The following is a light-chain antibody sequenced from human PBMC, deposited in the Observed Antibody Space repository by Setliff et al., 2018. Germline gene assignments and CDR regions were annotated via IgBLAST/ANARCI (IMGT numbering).Light chain of an antibody. CDR2: EVS. CDR3: SSYAGSTGNV. J-gene: IGLJ1*01. Sequence: QSALTQPPSASGSPGQSVTISCTGTSSDVGGYNYVSWYQQHPGKAPKLMIYEVSKRPSGVPDRFSGSKSGNTASLTVSGLQVEDEADYYCSSYAGSTGNVFGTGTKVTVL. V-gene: IGLV2-8*01. CDR1: SSDVGGYNY.